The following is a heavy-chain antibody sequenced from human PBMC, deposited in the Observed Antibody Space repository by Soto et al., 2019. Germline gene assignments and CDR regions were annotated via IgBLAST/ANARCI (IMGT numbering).Heavy chain of an antibody. D-gene: IGHD3-22*01. J-gene: IGHJ3*02. CDR2: IIPIFGTA. Sequence: QVQLVQSGAEVKKPGSSVKVSCKASGGTFSSYAISWVRQAPGQGLEWMGGIIPIFGTANYAQKFQGRVTITADESTSTAYMELSSLRSEDTGVYYCASRNSYYYDSSGYPVDAFDIWGQGTMVTVSS. CDR1: GGTFSSYA. V-gene: IGHV1-69*12. CDR3: ASRNSYYYDSSGYPVDAFDI.